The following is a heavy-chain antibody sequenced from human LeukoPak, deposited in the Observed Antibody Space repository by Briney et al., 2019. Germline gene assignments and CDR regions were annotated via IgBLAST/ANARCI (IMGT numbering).Heavy chain of an antibody. CDR1: GFPFDRYW. D-gene: IGHD3-16*01. V-gene: IGHV3-7*01. CDR2: IKHDGSDK. Sequence: GGSLRLSCVASGFPFDRYWMSWVRQAPGKGLEWVANIKHDGSDKNFVDSVKGRFTISRDNAENSLFLQMNSLRADDTAVYFCARQPIYEAYFDFWGQGTLVTVSS. J-gene: IGHJ4*02. CDR3: ARQPIYEAYFDF.